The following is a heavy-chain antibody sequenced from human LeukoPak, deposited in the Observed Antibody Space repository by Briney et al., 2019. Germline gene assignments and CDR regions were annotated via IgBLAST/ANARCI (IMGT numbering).Heavy chain of an antibody. D-gene: IGHD6-13*01. CDR1: GFAFSSQA. V-gene: IGHV3-23*01. J-gene: IGHJ4*02. CDR2: ISDSGSLT. CDR3: ARSYSRVGFDF. Sequence: GGSLRLSCAASGFAFSSQAMGWVRQAPGKGLEWVSVISDSGSLTYYADSVKGRFTISRDNSKKTLFLQLNSLRAEDTAVYYCARSYSRVGFDFWGQGTLVTVSS.